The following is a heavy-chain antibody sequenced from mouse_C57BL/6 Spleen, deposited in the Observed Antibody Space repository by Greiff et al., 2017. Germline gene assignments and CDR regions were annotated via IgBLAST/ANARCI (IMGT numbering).Heavy chain of an antibody. CDR1: GYTFTSYW. Sequence: QVQLKQPGAELVRPGSSVKLSCKASGYTFTSYWMHWVKQRPIQGLEWIGNIDPSDSETHYNQKFKDKATLTVDKSSSTAYMQLSSLTSEDSAVYYCARGSKYHYFDYWGQGTTLTVSS. V-gene: IGHV1-52*01. CDR2: IDPSDSET. J-gene: IGHJ2*01. CDR3: ARGSKYHYFDY. D-gene: IGHD5-1*01.